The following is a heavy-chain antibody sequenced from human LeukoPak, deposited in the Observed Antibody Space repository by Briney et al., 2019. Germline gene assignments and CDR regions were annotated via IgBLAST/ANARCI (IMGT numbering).Heavy chain of an antibody. CDR2: IDYSGGST. CDR1: GFTFSNYA. V-gene: IGHV3-23*01. Sequence: GRSLRLSCVASGFTFSNYAMSWVRQAPGKGLEWVSTIDYSGGSTYYADSVKGRFTISRDNSKNTLYMQMNSLRAEDRAIYYCPKVPCSDYGSGRPPFMDVWGQGTTVAVS. J-gene: IGHJ6*02. D-gene: IGHD3-10*01. CDR3: PKVPCSDYGSGRPPFMDV.